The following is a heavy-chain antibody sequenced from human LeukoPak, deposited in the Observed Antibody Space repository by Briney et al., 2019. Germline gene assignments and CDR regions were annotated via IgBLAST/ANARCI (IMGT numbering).Heavy chain of an antibody. D-gene: IGHD3-3*02. CDR2: IYSGGST. CDR1: GFTVSSNY. J-gene: IGHJ6*03. CDR3: ARNSIRYYYYYMDV. Sequence: GGSLRLSCAASGFTVSSNYMSWFRQAPGKGLEWVSVIYSGGSTYYADSVKGRFTISRDNSKNTLYLQMNSLRAEDTAVYYCARNSIRYYYYYMDVWGKGTTVTISS. V-gene: IGHV3-66*01.